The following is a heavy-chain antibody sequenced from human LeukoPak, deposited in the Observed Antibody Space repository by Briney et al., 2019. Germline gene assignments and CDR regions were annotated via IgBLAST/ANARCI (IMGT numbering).Heavy chain of an antibody. V-gene: IGHV4-31*11. CDR2: IYYSGST. Sequence: SETLSLTCAVYGGSFSGYYWSWIRQHPGKGLEWIGYIYYSGSTYYNPSLKSRVTISVDTSKNQFSLKLSSVTAADTAVYYCARDRRNSSSWPKRYYYYGMDVWGQGTTVTVSS. CDR3: ARDRRNSSSWPKRYYYYGMDV. J-gene: IGHJ6*02. CDR1: GGSFSGYY. D-gene: IGHD6-13*01.